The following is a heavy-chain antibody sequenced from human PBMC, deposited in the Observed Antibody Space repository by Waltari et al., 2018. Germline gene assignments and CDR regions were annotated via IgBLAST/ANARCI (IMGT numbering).Heavy chain of an antibody. CDR1: GASLRNYL. J-gene: IGHJ4*02. D-gene: IGHD5-18*01. CDR3: ARGYSNGYGPGDS. V-gene: IGHV4-34*01. Sequence: QVQLQQWGAGLVKPSETLSLTCAVYGASLRNYLWGWIRQAPGKGLEWIGEINHGGTTNYNPSLKSRVTISVDTSKSQFSLRLRSVTAADTAVYYCARGYSNGYGPGDSWGQGTLVTVSS. CDR2: INHGGTT.